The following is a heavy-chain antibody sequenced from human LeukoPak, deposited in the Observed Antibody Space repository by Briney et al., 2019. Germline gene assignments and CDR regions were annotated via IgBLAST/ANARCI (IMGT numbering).Heavy chain of an antibody. CDR1: GFTFSSYA. CDR2: ISGSGGST. J-gene: IGHJ4*02. Sequence: PGRSLRLSCAASGFTFSSYAMSWVRQAPGKGLEWVSAISGSGGSTYYADSVKGRFTISRDNSKNTLYLQMNSLRAEDTAVYYCAKSTTVTDLGDYWGQGTLVTVSS. V-gene: IGHV3-23*01. CDR3: AKSTTVTDLGDY. D-gene: IGHD4-17*01.